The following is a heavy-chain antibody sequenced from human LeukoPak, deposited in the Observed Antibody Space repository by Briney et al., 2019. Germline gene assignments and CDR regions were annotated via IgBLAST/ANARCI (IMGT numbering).Heavy chain of an antibody. Sequence: QPGGSLRLSCAASGFTLSNYEMNWVRQAPGKGLEWLSYISSSGNTIYYADSVKGRFTISRDNAKNSLYLQMNSLRAEDTAVYYCGRWFPRWGIDYGGQGTLVTVSS. CDR2: ISSSGNTI. D-gene: IGHD3-10*01. J-gene: IGHJ4*02. V-gene: IGHV3-48*03. CDR1: GFTLSNYE. CDR3: GRWFPRWGIDY.